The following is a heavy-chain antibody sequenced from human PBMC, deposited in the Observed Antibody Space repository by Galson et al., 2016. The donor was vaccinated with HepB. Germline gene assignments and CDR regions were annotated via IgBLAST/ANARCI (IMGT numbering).Heavy chain of an antibody. D-gene: IGHD1-26*01. CDR1: SGSISSSSFY. Sequence: SETLSLTCIVSSGSISSSSFYWGWIRQSPGKGLEWIGSIYYSGGTHYNPSLQRRVAISVDTSKNHFSLKLDSVTAAGTAVYYCARWYSGGLIGDGSFDIWGKGAMVPVTS. CDR2: IYYSGGT. CDR3: ARWYSGGLIGDGSFDI. J-gene: IGHJ3*02. V-gene: IGHV4-39*02.